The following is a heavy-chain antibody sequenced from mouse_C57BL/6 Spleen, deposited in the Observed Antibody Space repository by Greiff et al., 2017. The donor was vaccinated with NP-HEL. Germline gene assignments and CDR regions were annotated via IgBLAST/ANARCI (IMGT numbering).Heavy chain of an antibody. V-gene: IGHV1-81*01. J-gene: IGHJ2*01. CDR2: IYPRSGNT. CDR3: ARLIATDYFDY. CDR1: GYTFTSYG. Sequence: QVHVKQSGAELARPGASVKLSCKASGYTFTSYGISWVKQRTGQGLEWIGEIYPRSGNTYYNEKFKGKATLTADKSSSTAYMELRSLTSEDSAVYFCARLIATDYFDYWGQGTTLTVSS. D-gene: IGHD1-2*01.